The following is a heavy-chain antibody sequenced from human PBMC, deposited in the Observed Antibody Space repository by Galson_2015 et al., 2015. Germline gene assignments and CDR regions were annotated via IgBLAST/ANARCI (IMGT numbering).Heavy chain of an antibody. CDR1: GFTFSSYA. V-gene: IGHV3-23*01. CDR2: ISGSGGST. CDR3: AKYSVGWFGELPRSAFDI. Sequence: SLRLSCAASGFTFSSYAMSWVRQAPGKGLEWVSAISGSGGSTYYADSVKGRFTISRDNSKNTLYLQMNSLRAEDTAVYYCAKYSVGWFGELPRSAFDIWGQGTMVTVSS. J-gene: IGHJ3*02. D-gene: IGHD3-10*01.